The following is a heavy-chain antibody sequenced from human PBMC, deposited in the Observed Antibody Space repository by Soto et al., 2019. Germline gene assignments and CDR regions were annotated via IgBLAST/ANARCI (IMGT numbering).Heavy chain of an antibody. CDR1: GFTVSTNY. J-gene: IGHJ4*02. V-gene: IGHV3-53*02. D-gene: IGHD6-13*01. CDR2: IYSGGST. Sequence: EVQLVETGGGLTQPGGSLRLSCAASGFTVSTNYMTWVRQAPGKGLEWVSVIYSGGSTYYADSVKGRFTISRDNSKNTLYLQMNSLRAEDTAVYYCATDSPVGSSWYDFDYWGQGTLVTVSS. CDR3: ATDSPVGSSWYDFDY.